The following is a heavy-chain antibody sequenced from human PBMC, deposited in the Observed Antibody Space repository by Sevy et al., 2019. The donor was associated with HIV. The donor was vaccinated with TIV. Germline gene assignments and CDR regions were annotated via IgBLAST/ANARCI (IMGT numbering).Heavy chain of an antibody. CDR3: AKLYYDFWSGYYPHTFDF. Sequence: GGSLRLSCAASGFTFNTHAMNWVRQAPGKGLEWVSVISGTGSSTYYADSVKGRFTISRDNSKNTLYLQMSSLRADDRAVYYCAKLYYDFWSGYYPHTFDFWGQGTMVTVSS. CDR2: ISGTGSST. V-gene: IGHV3-23*01. J-gene: IGHJ3*01. D-gene: IGHD3-3*01. CDR1: GFTFNTHA.